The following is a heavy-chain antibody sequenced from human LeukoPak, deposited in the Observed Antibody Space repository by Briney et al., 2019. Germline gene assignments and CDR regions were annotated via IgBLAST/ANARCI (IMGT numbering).Heavy chain of an antibody. CDR1: GGTFSSYT. D-gene: IGHD3-3*01. Sequence: ASVKVSCKASGGTFSSYTISWVRQAPGQGLEWMGWINPNSGGTNYAQKFQGRVTMTRDTSISTAYMELSRLRSDDTAVYYCARGSNPPTYDFWSGYYYYYYYMDVWGKGTTVTVSS. CDR3: ARGSNPPTYDFWSGYYYYYYYMDV. CDR2: INPNSGGT. J-gene: IGHJ6*03. V-gene: IGHV1-2*02.